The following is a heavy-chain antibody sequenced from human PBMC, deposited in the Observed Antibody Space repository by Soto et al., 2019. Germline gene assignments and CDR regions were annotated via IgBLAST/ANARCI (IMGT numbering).Heavy chain of an antibody. CDR2: IYYSGST. CDR3: AREKDYYDSSGSDRRFDY. Sequence: SETLSLTCTFSCGSIISYYWSWIRQPPGKGLEWIGYIYYSGSTNYNPSLKSRVTISVDTSKNQFSLKLSSVTAADTAVYYCAREKDYYDSSGSDRRFDYWGQGTLVTVSS. D-gene: IGHD3-22*01. V-gene: IGHV4-59*01. J-gene: IGHJ4*02. CDR1: CGSIISYY.